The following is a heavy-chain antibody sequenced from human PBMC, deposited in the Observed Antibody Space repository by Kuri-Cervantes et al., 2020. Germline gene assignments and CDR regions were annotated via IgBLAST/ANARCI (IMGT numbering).Heavy chain of an antibody. CDR3: ARIVNNWNYFDY. D-gene: IGHD1-20*01. V-gene: IGHV2-26*01. CDR2: IFSNDEK. J-gene: IGHJ4*02. CDR1: GFSLSNARMG. Sequence: SGPTLVKPTETLTLTCTVSGFSLSNARMGVSWIRQPPGKALEWLAHIFSNDEKSYSTSLKSRLTISRDTSKSQVVLTMTNMDPVDTATYYCARIVNNWNYFDYWGQGTLVTVSS.